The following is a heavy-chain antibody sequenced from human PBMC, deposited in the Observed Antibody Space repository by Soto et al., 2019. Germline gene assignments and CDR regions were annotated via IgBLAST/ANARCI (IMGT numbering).Heavy chain of an antibody. CDR3: TRRRDWTAMDPLDY. Sequence: EVQLVESGGGLVQPGGSLKLSCAASGFTFSDSAIHWVRQASGKGLEWVGRIRSKVNTYATIYAASVKGRFTISRYDSTNTAYLQMDSLESEDTAVYYCTRRRDWTAMDPLDYWGQGTLVTVSS. V-gene: IGHV3-73*02. D-gene: IGHD5-18*01. CDR1: GFTFSDSA. CDR2: IRSKVNTYAT. J-gene: IGHJ4*02.